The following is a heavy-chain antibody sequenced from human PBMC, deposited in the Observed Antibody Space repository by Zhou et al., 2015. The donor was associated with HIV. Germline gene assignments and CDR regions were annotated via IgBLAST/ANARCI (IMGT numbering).Heavy chain of an antibody. J-gene: IGHJ4*02. CDR2: IHPDGERT. D-gene: IGHD6-13*01. V-gene: IGHV1-69*05. CDR3: TREPPGTGDFDY. CDR1: GGTFSSYA. Sequence: QVQLVQSGAEVKKPGSSVKVSCKASGGTFSSYAISWVRQAPGQGLEWMSVIHPDGERTSNAQKFQGRVTMTRDSSTSTVYMELSSLRSEDTAVYYCTREPPGTGDFDYWGQGTLVTVSS.